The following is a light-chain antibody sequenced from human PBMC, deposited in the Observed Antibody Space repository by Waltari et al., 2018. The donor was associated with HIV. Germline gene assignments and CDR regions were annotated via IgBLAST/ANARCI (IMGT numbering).Light chain of an antibody. J-gene: IGKJ2*01. V-gene: IGKV3-15*01. CDR3: QQYNNWQYT. CDR1: QSVSSN. Sequence: DIVMSQSPATLSVSPGARATLSCRASQSVSSNMAWYQQQPGQAPRLLSYGTSTRATGIPARFSGSGYGTEFTLTISSLQSEDFAVYYCQQYNNWQYTFGQGTKLEIK. CDR2: GTS.